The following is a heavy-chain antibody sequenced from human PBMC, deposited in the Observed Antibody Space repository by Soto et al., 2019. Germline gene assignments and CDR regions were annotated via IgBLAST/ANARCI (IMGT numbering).Heavy chain of an antibody. D-gene: IGHD3-10*01. CDR1: GGSISSSSYY. Sequence: QLQLQESGPGLVKPSETLSLTCTVYGGSISSSSYYWGWIRQPPGKGVEWIGSIYYSGSTYYNPSLKSRVTISVDTSKNQFSLKLSSVTAADTAVYYCAGGSGSYGPPDYFDYWGQGTLVTVSS. CDR2: IYYSGST. V-gene: IGHV4-39*01. J-gene: IGHJ4*02. CDR3: AGGSGSYGPPDYFDY.